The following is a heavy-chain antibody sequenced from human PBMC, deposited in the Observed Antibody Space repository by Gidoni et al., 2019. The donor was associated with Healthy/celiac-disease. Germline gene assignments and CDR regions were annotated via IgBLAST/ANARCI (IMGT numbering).Heavy chain of an antibody. CDR3: ARDLAAARFDAFDI. J-gene: IGHJ3*02. CDR2: IYYSGST. Sequence: QVQLQESGPGLVKPSETLSLTCTVSGGTIRSYYWSWIRQPPGKGLEWMGYIYYSGSTNYNPSLKSRVTISVDTSKNQFSLKLSSVTAADTAVYYCARDLAAARFDAFDIWGQGTMVTVSS. V-gene: IGHV4-59*01. CDR1: GGTIRSYY. D-gene: IGHD6-13*01.